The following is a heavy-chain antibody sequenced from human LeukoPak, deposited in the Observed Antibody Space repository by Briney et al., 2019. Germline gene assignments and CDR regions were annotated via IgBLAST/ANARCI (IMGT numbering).Heavy chain of an antibody. CDR2: IYYSGSN. Sequence: SGSLSLSCTVSGGSISSYCWSWVRQPPGKGLEWIGSIYYSGSNNYNPSSKSLVAISVDTSKNQFSLKQSAVTAADTAVYYCARGKEGSSTRLGYWGQGTLVTVSS. J-gene: IGHJ4*02. CDR3: ARGKEGSSTRLGY. V-gene: IGHV4-59*01. D-gene: IGHD2-2*01. CDR1: GGSISSYC.